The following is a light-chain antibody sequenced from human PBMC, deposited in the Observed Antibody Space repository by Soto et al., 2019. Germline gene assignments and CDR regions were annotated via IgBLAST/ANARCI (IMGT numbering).Light chain of an antibody. V-gene: IGKV1-5*03. CDR3: QQYNRYSWT. CDR2: KAS. Sequence: DTQMTQSPSTVSASVGDRITITCRASQSISSWLAWYQQKPGKXPKXXIYKASSLESGVPSRFSGSGSGTAGTITISSLQTDDGETYDCQQYNRYSWTFGQGTKVDIK. J-gene: IGKJ1*01. CDR1: QSISSW.